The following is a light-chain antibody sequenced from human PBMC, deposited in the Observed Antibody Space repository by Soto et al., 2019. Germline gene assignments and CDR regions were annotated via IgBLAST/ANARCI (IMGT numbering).Light chain of an antibody. CDR2: DVT. CDR1: ANDVGVYNY. Sequence: QSVLTQPASASGSPGQSITISCTGTANDVGVYNYVSWYQQHAGKAPKLIVYDVTNRPSGVSNRLSGSKSGNTASLTISGLQAEDEADYYCSSYTSSSTWVFGGGTKVTVL. J-gene: IGLJ3*02. CDR3: SSYTSSSTWV. V-gene: IGLV2-14*01.